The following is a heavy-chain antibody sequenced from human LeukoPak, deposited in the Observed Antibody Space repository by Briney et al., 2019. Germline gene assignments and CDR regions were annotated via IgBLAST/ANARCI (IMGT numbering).Heavy chain of an antibody. CDR3: ARSYGSGSWEVDAFDI. CDR2: ISGSGTSYI. CDR1: GFTFSSYS. J-gene: IGHJ3*02. V-gene: IGHV3-21*01. D-gene: IGHD3-10*01. Sequence: GGSLRLSCAASGFTFSSYSMNWVRQAPGKGLEWVSSISGSGTSYIYYADSVKGRFTISRDNAKNSLYLQMNSLRAEDTAVYYCARSYGSGSWEVDAFDIWGQGTMVTVSS.